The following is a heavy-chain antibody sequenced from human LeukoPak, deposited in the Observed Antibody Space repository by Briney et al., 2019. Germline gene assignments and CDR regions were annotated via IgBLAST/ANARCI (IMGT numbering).Heavy chain of an antibody. Sequence: PSETLSLTCTVSGGSISSSSYYWGWIRQPPGKGLEWIGSIYYSGSTYYNPSLRSRVTIAIDTSKSQFSLKLSSVTAADTAVYYCARAIGNHRRTPTYPVVVPARRPIYYYYMDVWGKGTTVTVSS. CDR1: GGSISSSSYY. CDR2: IYYSGST. V-gene: IGHV4-39*07. J-gene: IGHJ6*03. D-gene: IGHD2-2*01. CDR3: ARAIGNHRRTPTYPVVVPARRPIYYYYMDV.